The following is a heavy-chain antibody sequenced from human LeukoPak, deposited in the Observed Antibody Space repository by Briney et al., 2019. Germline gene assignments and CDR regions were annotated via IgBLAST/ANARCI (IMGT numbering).Heavy chain of an antibody. CDR3: ASLAGTYYYDSSGYYLDAFDI. CDR1: GYTFTSYG. Sequence: ASVKVSCKASGYTFTSYGISWVRQAPGQGLEWMGWISAYNGSTNYAQKLQGRVTMTTDTSTSTAYMELRSLRSDDTAVYYCASLAGTYYYDSSGYYLDAFDIWGQGTMVTVSS. V-gene: IGHV1-18*01. CDR2: ISAYNGST. J-gene: IGHJ3*02. D-gene: IGHD3-22*01.